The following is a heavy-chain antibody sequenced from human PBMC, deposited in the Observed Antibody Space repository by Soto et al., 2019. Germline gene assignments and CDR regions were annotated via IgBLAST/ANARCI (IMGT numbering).Heavy chain of an antibody. CDR1: GGSISSSSYY. CDR3: ARDLAAGDY. V-gene: IGHV4-39*02. D-gene: IGHD6-13*01. J-gene: IGHJ4*02. Sequence: SETLSLTCTVSGGSISSSSYYWGWIRRPPGKGLEWIGSIYYSGSTYYNPSLKSRVTISVDTSKNQFSLKLSSVTAADTAVYYCARDLAAGDYWGQGTLVTVSS. CDR2: IYYSGST.